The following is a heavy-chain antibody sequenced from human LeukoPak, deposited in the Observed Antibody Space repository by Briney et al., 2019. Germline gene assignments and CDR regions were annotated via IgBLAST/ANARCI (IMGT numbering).Heavy chain of an antibody. CDR2: ISGSGGST. Sequence: GGSLRLSCAASGFTFSSYAMSWVRQAPGKGLEWVSAISGSGGSTYYADSVKGRFTISRGNSKNTLYLQMNSLRAEDTAVYYCARDDLGYCSGGSCLPDYWGQGTLVTVSS. V-gene: IGHV3-23*01. CDR1: GFTFSSYA. J-gene: IGHJ4*02. CDR3: ARDDLGYCSGGSCLPDY. D-gene: IGHD2-15*01.